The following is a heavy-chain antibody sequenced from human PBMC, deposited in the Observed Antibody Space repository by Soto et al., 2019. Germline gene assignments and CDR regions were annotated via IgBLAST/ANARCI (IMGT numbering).Heavy chain of an antibody. V-gene: IGHV3-64*01. CDR1: GFTFRSYA. D-gene: IGHD3-22*01. CDR3: ARGFGSGYDVYSYYGLDV. Sequence: GGSLRLSCAASGFTFRSYAMHWVRQAPGKGLEYVSAISSNGGGTYYANSVKGRFTISRDSSKNTVILQMASLRAEDMAVYYCARGFGSGYDVYSYYGLDVWGQGTTVTVAS. CDR2: ISSNGGGT. J-gene: IGHJ6*02.